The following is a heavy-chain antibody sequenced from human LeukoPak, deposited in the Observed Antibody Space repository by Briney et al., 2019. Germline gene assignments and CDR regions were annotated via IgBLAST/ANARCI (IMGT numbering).Heavy chain of an antibody. CDR1: GGSFSGYY. D-gene: IGHD3-22*01. V-gene: IGHV4-34*01. J-gene: IGHJ4*02. Sequence: SETLSLTCAVYGGSFSGYYWSWIRQPPGKGLEWIGEINHSGSTNYNPSLKSRVTISVDTSKNQFSLKLSSVTAADTAVYYCARHRGGGYYDSGGPSRLGGRETRVTFS. CDR2: INHSGST. CDR3: ARHRGGGYYDSGGPSRL.